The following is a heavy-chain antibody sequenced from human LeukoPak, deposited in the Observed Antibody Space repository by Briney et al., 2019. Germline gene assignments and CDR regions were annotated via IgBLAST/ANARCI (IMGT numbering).Heavy chain of an antibody. V-gene: IGHV1-46*01. CDR3: ARDPGTDYYDSSSYFYMDV. CDR1: GYTFTSYY. CDR2: INPSGGST. J-gene: IGHJ6*03. D-gene: IGHD3-22*01. Sequence: GASVKVSCKASGYTFTSYYMHWVRQAPGQGLEWMGIINPSGGSTSYAQKFQGRVTMTRDMSTSTVYMELSSLRSEDTAVYYCARDPGTDYYDSSSYFYMDVWGKGTTVTVSS.